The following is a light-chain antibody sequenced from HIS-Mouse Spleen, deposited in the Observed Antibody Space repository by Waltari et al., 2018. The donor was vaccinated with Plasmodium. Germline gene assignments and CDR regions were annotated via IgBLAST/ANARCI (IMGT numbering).Light chain of an antibody. CDR2: WAS. Sequence: DIVMTQSPDSLAVSLGVRVTINCKSNLSVLYSSNNKNYLAWYQQKPGQPPKLLIYWASTRESGVPDRFSGSGSGTDFTLTISSLQAEDVAVYYCQQYYSTPYTFGQGTKLEIK. V-gene: IGKV4-1*01. CDR3: QQYYSTPYT. J-gene: IGKJ2*01. CDR1: LSVLYSSNNKNY.